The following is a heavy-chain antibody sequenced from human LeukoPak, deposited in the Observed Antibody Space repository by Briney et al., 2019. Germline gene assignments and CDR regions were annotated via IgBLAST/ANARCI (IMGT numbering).Heavy chain of an antibody. CDR2: ITTSSSYI. V-gene: IGHV3-21*01. D-gene: IGHD1-26*01. J-gene: IGHJ4*02. CDR3: AKDLGLSGSYFGR. Sequence: GGSLRLSCAASGFTFSSYSMNWVRQAPGKGLEWVSSITTSSSYIYYADSVKGRFTISRDNAKNSLYLHMNSLRAEDTAVYYCAKDLGLSGSYFGRWGQGTLVTVSS. CDR1: GFTFSSYS.